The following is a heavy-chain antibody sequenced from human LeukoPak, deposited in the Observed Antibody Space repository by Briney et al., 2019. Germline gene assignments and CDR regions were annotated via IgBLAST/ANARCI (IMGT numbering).Heavy chain of an antibody. V-gene: IGHV3-23*01. D-gene: IGHD2-2*01. CDR3: ANYLRQLPFDY. CDR1: EFTFTSYV. J-gene: IGHJ4*02. CDR2: VTSGGST. Sequence: GGSLRLSCAASEFTFTSYVMTWVRQAPEKGLEWVSAVTSGGSTFYADSVKGRFTISRDNSKNTLYLQMNSLRAEDTAVYYCANYLRQLPFDYWGQGTLVTVSS.